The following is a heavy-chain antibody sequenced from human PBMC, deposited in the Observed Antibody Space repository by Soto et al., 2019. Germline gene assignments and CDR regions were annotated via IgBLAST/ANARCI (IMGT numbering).Heavy chain of an antibody. Sequence: QVQLVESGGGVVQPGRSLRLSCAASGFSFRNYGMHWVRQAPGKGLEWVAFISFDGSNKYYADSVKGRFIISRDNSKNILFLQVSSLRPEDTSVFYCAAGVGWADYWGQGTLVIVSS. CDR3: AAGVGWADY. D-gene: IGHD1-26*01. CDR1: GFSFRNYG. V-gene: IGHV3-30*03. CDR2: ISFDGSNK. J-gene: IGHJ4*02.